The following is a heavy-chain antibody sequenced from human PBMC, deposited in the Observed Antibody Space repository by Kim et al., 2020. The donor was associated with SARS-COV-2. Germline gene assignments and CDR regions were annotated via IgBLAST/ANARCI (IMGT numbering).Heavy chain of an antibody. J-gene: IGHJ4*02. D-gene: IGHD3-9*01. CDR2: INHSGST. CDR3: ARRGIFWQNDY. Sequence: SETLSLTCAVYGGSFSGYYWSWIRQPPGKGLEWIGEINHSGSTNYNPSLKSRVTISVDTSKNQFSLKLSSETAADTAVYYCARRGIFWQNDYWGQGTLVTVSS. CDR1: GGSFSGYY. V-gene: IGHV4-34*01.